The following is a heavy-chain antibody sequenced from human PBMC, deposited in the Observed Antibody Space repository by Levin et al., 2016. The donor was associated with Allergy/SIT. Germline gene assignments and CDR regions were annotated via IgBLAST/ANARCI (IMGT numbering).Heavy chain of an antibody. CDR3: ARGELLPYYDFWSGYSGREYYFDY. CDR2: ISAYNGNT. D-gene: IGHD3-3*01. V-gene: IGHV1-18*01. Sequence: WVRQAPGQGLEWMGWISAYNGNTNYAQKLQGRVTMTTDTSTSTAYMELRSLRSDDTAVYYCARGELLPYYDFWSGYSGREYYFDYWGQGTLVTVSS. J-gene: IGHJ4*02.